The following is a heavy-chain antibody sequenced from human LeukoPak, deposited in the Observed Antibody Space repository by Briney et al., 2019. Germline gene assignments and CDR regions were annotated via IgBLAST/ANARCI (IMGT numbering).Heavy chain of an antibody. V-gene: IGHV3-48*04. CDR3: ASLGGPTPFGYDYVWGSYRYEGYFDY. CDR1: GFTFSSYS. J-gene: IGHJ4*02. D-gene: IGHD3-16*02. Sequence: GGSLRLSCAASGFTFSSYSMNWVRQAPGKGLEWVSYISSSSSTIYYADSVKGRFTISRDNAKNSLYLQMNSLRAEDTAVYYCASLGGPTPFGYDYVWGSYRYEGYFDYWGQGTLVTVSS. CDR2: ISSSSSTI.